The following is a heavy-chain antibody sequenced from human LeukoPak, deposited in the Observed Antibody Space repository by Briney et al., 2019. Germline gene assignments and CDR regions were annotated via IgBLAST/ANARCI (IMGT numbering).Heavy chain of an antibody. CDR2: ITGSGGST. CDR1: GFTFSSYA. CDR3: AKNSPRYCGGDCPLDS. Sequence: GGSLRLSCVASGFTFSSYAMTWVRQAPGKGLEWVSAITGSGGSTYYADSVEGRFTISRDNFKNMLYLQMDSLRAEDTALYYCAKNSPRYCGGDCPLDSWGQGTLVTVSS. J-gene: IGHJ4*02. V-gene: IGHV3-23*01. D-gene: IGHD2-21*02.